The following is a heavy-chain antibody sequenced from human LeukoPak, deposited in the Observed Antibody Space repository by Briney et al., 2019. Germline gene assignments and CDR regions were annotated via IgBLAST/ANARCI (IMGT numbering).Heavy chain of an antibody. CDR3: AREILGVTAFDI. J-gene: IGHJ3*02. CDR2: ISNSGTII. Sequence: GGSLRLSCAASGFTFSDYYMNWIRQAPGKGLEWVSYISNSGTIISYADSVKGRFTISRDNTKNSLYLQMNSLRAEDTAVYYCAREILGVTAFDIWGQGTMVTVSS. CDR1: GFTFSDYY. V-gene: IGHV3-11*01. D-gene: IGHD2-8*02.